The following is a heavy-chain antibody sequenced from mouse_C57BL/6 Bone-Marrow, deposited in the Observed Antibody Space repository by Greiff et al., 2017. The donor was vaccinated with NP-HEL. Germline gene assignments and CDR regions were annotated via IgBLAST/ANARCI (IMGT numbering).Heavy chain of an antibody. D-gene: IGHD2-14*01. V-gene: IGHV1-81*01. CDR1: CYTFTSYG. CDR2: IYPRSGNT. Sequence: VQLQQSGAELARPGASVKLSCQASCYTFTSYGISWVKQRTGQGLEWIGEIYPRSGNTYYNEKFKGKATLTADKSSSTAYMELRSLTSEDSAVYFCARGGTSSWYFDVWGTGTTVTVSS. J-gene: IGHJ1*03. CDR3: ARGGTSSWYFDV.